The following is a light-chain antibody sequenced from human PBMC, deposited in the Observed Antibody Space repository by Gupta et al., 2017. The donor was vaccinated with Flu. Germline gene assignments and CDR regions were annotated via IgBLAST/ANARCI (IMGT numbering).Light chain of an antibody. CDR2: DVS. J-gene: IGLJ3*02. Sequence: SALIQSAIVYASPGKSITISCTGTSSDIGAYNFVSWYQQYPGKAPKLMIYDVSIRPSEVSNRFSGSKSGNTASLTISGLQAEDEADYYCSSYTTNSTRVFGGGTKLTVL. CDR1: SSDIGAYNF. V-gene: IGLV2-14*03. CDR3: SSYTTNSTRV.